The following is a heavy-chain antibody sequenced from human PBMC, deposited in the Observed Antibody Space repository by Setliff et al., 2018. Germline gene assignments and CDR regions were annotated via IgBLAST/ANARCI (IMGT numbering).Heavy chain of an antibody. J-gene: IGHJ6*03. CDR1: GGSINNGSYY. CDR3: ARMAVRVASRPSSPLDYYYYMDL. Sequence: SETLSLTCTVSGGSINNGSYYWSWIRQPAGKGLEWIGHIYTSGSTHDNPSLRSRVTMSVDTSKSHFSLTLRSLTAADTAVYYCARMAVRVASRPSSPLDYYYYMDLWGKGATVTVSS. V-gene: IGHV4-61*09. CDR2: IYTSGST. D-gene: IGHD6-6*01.